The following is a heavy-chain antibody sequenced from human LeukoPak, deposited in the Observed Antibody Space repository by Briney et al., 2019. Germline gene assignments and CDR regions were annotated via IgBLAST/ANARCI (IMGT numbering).Heavy chain of an antibody. J-gene: IGHJ4*02. V-gene: IGHV4-59*11. Sequence: PSETLSLTCTVSGGSMTTHHWSWIRQTPGKGLEWIGCVFNSGRTKVNPSLTSRVTLSIDTSKNQFSLRLRPVTAADTAVCYCTTIKRGAIFGYFDFWGQGILVTVSS. CDR2: VFNSGRT. CDR1: GGSMTTHH. D-gene: IGHD3-3*02. CDR3: TTIKRGAIFGYFDF.